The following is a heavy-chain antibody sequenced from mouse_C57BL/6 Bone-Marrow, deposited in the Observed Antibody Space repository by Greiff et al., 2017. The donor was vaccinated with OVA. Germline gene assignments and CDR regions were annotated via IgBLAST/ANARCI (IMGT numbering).Heavy chain of an antibody. CDR2: IHPNSGST. V-gene: IGHV1-64*01. D-gene: IGHD1-1*01. Sequence: QVQLKQPGAELVKPGASVKLSCKASGYTFTSYWMHWVKQRPGQGLEWIGMIHPNSGSTNYNEKFKSKATLTVDKSSSTAYMQLSSLTSEDSAVYYCARGTTVPFAYWGQGTLVTVSA. CDR3: ARGTTVPFAY. CDR1: GYTFTSYW. J-gene: IGHJ3*01.